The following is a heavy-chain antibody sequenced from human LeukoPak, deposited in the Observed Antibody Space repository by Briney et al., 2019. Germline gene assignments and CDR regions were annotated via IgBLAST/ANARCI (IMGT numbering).Heavy chain of an antibody. V-gene: IGHV3-30*18. CDR2: ISYDGSNK. D-gene: IGHD3-10*01. J-gene: IGHJ4*02. CDR3: VKEDYYGSGSYLNYFDY. CDR1: GFTFSSYG. Sequence: PGGSLRLSCAASGFTFSSYGMHWVRQAPGKGLEWVAVISYDGSNKYYADSVKGRFTISRDNSKNTLYLQMNSLRAEDTAVYYCVKEDYYGSGSYLNYFDYWGQETLVTVSS.